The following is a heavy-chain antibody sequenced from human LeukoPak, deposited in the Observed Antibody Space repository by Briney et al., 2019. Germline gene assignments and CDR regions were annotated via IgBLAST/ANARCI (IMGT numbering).Heavy chain of an antibody. D-gene: IGHD1-7*01. CDR2: INPNSGGT. Sequence: ASVKVSCKASGYTFTGYYMHWVRRAPGQGLEWMGWINPNSGGTNYAQKFQGRVTMTRDTSISTAYMELSRLRSDDTAVYYCARDSTITGTTFADYWGQGTLVTVSS. V-gene: IGHV1-2*02. J-gene: IGHJ4*02. CDR1: GYTFTGYY. CDR3: ARDSTITGTTFADY.